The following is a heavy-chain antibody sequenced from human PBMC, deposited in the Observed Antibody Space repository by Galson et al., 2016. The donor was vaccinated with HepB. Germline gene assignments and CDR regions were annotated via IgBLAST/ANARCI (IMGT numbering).Heavy chain of an antibody. CDR2: SYYTGGT. CDR3: AAQVVISRRYYYSFDV. Sequence: SETLSLTCTVSGGSISSSSYYWGWIRQPPGKGLEWIGTSYYTGGTNHNPSLKSRVTISVDTSKNQFSLNLNSVTAADTGVYYCAAQVVISRRYYYSFDVWGQGTTVTVSS. J-gene: IGHJ6*02. V-gene: IGHV4-39*01. D-gene: IGHD3-22*01. CDR1: GGSISSSSYY.